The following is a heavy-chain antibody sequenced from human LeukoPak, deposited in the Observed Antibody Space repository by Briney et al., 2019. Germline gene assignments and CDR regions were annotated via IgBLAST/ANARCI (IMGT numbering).Heavy chain of an antibody. V-gene: IGHV3-53*01. CDR3: ARIRDGYNDY. CDR2: IHSGDTT. Sequence: PGGSLRLSCAASGFTVSSNYMCWVRQAPGKGLQWVSVIHSGDTTYYADSVKGRFTISRDNSRNTLYLQMNSLRAEDTAVYYCARIRDGYNDYWGQGTLVTVSS. CDR1: GFTVSSNY. J-gene: IGHJ4*02. D-gene: IGHD5-24*01.